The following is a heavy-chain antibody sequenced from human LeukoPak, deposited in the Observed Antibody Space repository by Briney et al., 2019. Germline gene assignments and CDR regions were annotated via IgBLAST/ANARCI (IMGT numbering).Heavy chain of an antibody. CDR1: DGSISSYY. D-gene: IGHD3-3*01. CDR2: IYYSGST. CDR3: ARGSPRITIFGVVKTGAAHFDY. V-gene: IGHV4-59*06. J-gene: IGHJ4*02. Sequence: SETLSLTCTVSDGSISSYYWSWIRQHPGKGLEWIGYIYYSGSTYYNPSLKSRVTISVDTSKNQFSLKLSSVTAADTAVYYCARGSPRITIFGVVKTGAAHFDYWGQGTLVTVSS.